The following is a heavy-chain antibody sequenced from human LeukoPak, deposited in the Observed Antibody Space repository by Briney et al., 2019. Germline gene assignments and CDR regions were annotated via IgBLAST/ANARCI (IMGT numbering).Heavy chain of an antibody. D-gene: IGHD5-12*01. V-gene: IGHV3-30*18. CDR3: AKAGYSGYGVRNGMDV. J-gene: IGHJ6*02. CDR1: GFTFSSYG. CDR2: ISYDGSNK. Sequence: GGSLRLSCAASGFTFSSYGMHWVRQAPGKGLEWVAVISYDGSNKYYADSVKGRFTISRDNSKNTLYLQVNSLRAEDTAVYYCAKAGYSGYGVRNGMDVWGQGTTVTVSS.